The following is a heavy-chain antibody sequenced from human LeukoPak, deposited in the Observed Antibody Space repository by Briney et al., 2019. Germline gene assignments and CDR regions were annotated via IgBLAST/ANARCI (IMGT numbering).Heavy chain of an antibody. D-gene: IGHD3-16*02. CDR1: AFTFSDSY. V-gene: IGHV3-11*04. CDR3: ARDFGVTFAGLIDSQSGY. J-gene: IGHJ4*02. CDR2: ISSSGTTI. Sequence: GGSLRLSCAASAFTFSDSYMSWIRQAPGKGLEWVSYISSSGTTIHYADSVKGRFTISRDNAKNSLYLQMNNLRAEGTALYYCARDFGVTFAGLIDSQSGYWGQGTLVTVSS.